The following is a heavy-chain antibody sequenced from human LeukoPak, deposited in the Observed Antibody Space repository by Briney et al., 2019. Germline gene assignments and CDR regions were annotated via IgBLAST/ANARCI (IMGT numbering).Heavy chain of an antibody. V-gene: IGHV4-34*01. Sequence: PSETLSLTCGVYGGSFIGYHWNWIRQTPGKGLEWIGEINHLGSPNYNPSLKSRVTVSIDTSTSQFSLKLHSVTAADTGVYYCARDPTTVVAIPQYFDSWGQGTLVTVSS. D-gene: IGHD4-23*01. CDR3: ARDPTTVVAIPQYFDS. CDR1: GGSFIGYH. CDR2: INHLGSP. J-gene: IGHJ4*02.